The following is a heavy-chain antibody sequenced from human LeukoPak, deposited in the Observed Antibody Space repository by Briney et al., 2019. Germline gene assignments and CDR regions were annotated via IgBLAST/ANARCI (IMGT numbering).Heavy chain of an antibody. CDR2: IYYSGST. CDR1: GGSISSGDYY. Sequence: SQTLSLTCTVSGGSISSGDYYWSWIRQPPGKGLEWIGYIYYSGSTYYNPSLKSRVTISVDTSKNQFSLKLSSVTAADTAVYYCARAGGYDPTYFEYWGQGTLVTVSS. CDR3: ARAGGYDPTYFEY. D-gene: IGHD5-12*01. V-gene: IGHV4-30-4*01. J-gene: IGHJ4*02.